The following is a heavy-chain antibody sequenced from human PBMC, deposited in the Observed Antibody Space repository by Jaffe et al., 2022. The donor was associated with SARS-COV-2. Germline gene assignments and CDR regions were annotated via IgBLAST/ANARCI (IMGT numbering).Heavy chain of an antibody. J-gene: IGHJ4*02. Sequence: QVQLVESGGGVVQPGRSLRLSCAASGFVFISYAMHWVRQAPGKGLEWVAVISFDGNNEYYADSVRGRFTISRDSSRNTLYLQMNSLTTEDTAVYYCARALGKDGYSYGGFWGQGTLVAVSS. V-gene: IGHV3-30*04. CDR2: ISFDGNNE. D-gene: IGHD5-18*01. CDR3: ARALGKDGYSYGGF. CDR1: GFVFISYA.